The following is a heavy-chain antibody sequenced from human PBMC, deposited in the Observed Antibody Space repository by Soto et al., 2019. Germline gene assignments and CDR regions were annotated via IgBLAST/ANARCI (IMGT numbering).Heavy chain of an antibody. CDR1: GYTFTSYG. V-gene: IGHV1-18*04. CDR2: LSVYTGNT. D-gene: IGHD3-16*02. Sequence: GASVKVSCTASGYTFTSYGISWVRPAPGQGLEWMGWLSVYTGNTHSAQKLQGRVTMTTDTPTSTAYMELRSLRSDDTAVYYCAIYLDASRSYHTEYWSQGTLVTVSS. J-gene: IGHJ4*02. CDR3: AIYLDASRSYHTEY.